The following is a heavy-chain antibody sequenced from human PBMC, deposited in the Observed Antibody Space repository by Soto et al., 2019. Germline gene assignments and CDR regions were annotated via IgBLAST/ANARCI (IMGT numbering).Heavy chain of an antibody. CDR3: ARSLGFSYYFDY. Sequence: GGSLRLSCAASGFTVSSNYMSWVRQAPGKGLEWVSVIYSGGSTYYADSVKGRFTISRDNSKNTLYLQLNSLRAEGTAVYYCARSLGFSYYFDYWGQGTLVTVSS. CDR2: IYSGGST. V-gene: IGHV3-53*01. CDR1: GFTVSSNY. J-gene: IGHJ4*02.